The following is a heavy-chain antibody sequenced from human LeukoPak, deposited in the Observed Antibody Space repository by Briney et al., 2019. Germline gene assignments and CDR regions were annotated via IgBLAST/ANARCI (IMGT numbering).Heavy chain of an antibody. CDR3: ARLYYYSNSRGYYMDV. J-gene: IGHJ6*03. CDR1: GGSFSGYY. D-gene: IGHD4-11*01. CDR2: INHSGST. Sequence: NPSETLSLTCAVYGGSFSGYYWSWIRQPPGKGLEWIGEINHSGSTNYNPSLKSRVTISVDTSKNQFSLKLSSVTAADTAVYYCARLYYYSNSRGYYMDVWGKGTTVTVSS. V-gene: IGHV4-34*01.